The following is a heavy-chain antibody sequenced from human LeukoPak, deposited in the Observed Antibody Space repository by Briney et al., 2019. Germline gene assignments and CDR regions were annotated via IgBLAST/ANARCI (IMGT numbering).Heavy chain of an antibody. J-gene: IGHJ5*02. V-gene: IGHV1-69*13. CDR2: IIPIFGTA. CDR3: ARVIEGSGSRNWFDP. D-gene: IGHD1-26*01. CDR1: GGTFSSYA. Sequence: GASVKVSCKASGGTFSSYAISWVRQARGQGLEWMGGIIPIFGTANYAQKFRGRVTITADESTSTAYMELSSLRSEDTAVYYCARVIEGSGSRNWFDPWGQGTLVTVSS.